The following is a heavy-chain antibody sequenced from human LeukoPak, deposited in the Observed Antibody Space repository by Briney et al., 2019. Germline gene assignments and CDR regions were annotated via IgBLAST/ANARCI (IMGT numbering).Heavy chain of an antibody. CDR3: AKTPYGDYAGGYFDY. D-gene: IGHD4-17*01. V-gene: IGHV3-21*04. J-gene: IGHJ4*02. CDR1: GFTFSDYS. Sequence: GGSLRLSCAASGFTFSDYSMNWVRQAPGKGLAWVSSISSSSFYIDYADSVKGRFTISRDNAKNLLYLQMNSLRAEDTAVYYCAKTPYGDYAGGYFDYWGQGTLVTVSS. CDR2: ISSSSFYI.